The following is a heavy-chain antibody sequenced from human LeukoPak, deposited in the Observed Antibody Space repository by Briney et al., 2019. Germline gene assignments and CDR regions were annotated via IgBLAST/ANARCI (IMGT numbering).Heavy chain of an antibody. CDR3: ASMSTYCGGHCYFFDY. CDR1: GFTFTDFY. V-gene: IGHV3-11*01. J-gene: IGHJ4*02. D-gene: IGHD2-21*02. CDR2: ISISGTTI. Sequence: GGSLRLSCAASGFTFTDFYMSWIRQAPGKGLEWVSYISISGTTIYYADSVKGRFTFSRDNAKNSLYLQMNSLRAEDTAVYYCASMSTYCGGHCYFFDYWGQGTLVTVSS.